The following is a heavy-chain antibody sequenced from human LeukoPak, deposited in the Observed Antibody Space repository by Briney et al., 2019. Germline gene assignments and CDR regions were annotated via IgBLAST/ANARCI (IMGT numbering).Heavy chain of an antibody. CDR2: IKQDGSEK. D-gene: IGHD2-2*01. V-gene: IGHV3-7*01. CDR3: ARDRPNCSSTSCHLPAAGHFDY. J-gene: IGHJ4*02. Sequence: GGSLRLSCAASGFTFSSNWMSWVRQAPGKGLEWVANIKQDGSEKYYVDSVKGRFTISRDNAKNSLYLQMNSLRAEDTAVYYCARDRPNCSSTSCHLPAAGHFDYWGQGTLVTVSS. CDR1: GFTFSSNW.